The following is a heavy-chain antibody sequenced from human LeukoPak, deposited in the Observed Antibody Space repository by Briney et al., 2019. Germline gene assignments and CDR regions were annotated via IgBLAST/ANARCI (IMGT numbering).Heavy chain of an antibody. J-gene: IGHJ4*02. CDR1: GYTFTGYH. D-gene: IGHD1-26*01. Sequence: GASVKVSCKASGYTFTGYHMHWVRQAPGQGLEWEGWINPNSGGTNYAQKFQGRVTMTRDTSISTAYMELSRLRSDDTAVYYCARGGSYRFARGDYWGQGTLVTVSS. CDR2: INPNSGGT. V-gene: IGHV1-2*02. CDR3: ARGGSYRFARGDY.